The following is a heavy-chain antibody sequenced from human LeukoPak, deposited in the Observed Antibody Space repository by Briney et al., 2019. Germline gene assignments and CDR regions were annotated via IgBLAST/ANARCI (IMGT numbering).Heavy chain of an antibody. CDR2: IIPIFGTA. V-gene: IGHV1-69*01. D-gene: IGHD3-16*01. CDR3: ARDSSIMITFGGVIDSNWFDP. Sequence: GSLVKVSCKASGGTFSSYAISWVRQAPGQGLEWMGGIIPIFGTANYAQKFQGRVTITADESTSTAYMELSSLRSEDTAVYYCARDSSIMITFGGVIDSNWFDPWGQGTLVTVSS. CDR1: GGTFSSYA. J-gene: IGHJ5*02.